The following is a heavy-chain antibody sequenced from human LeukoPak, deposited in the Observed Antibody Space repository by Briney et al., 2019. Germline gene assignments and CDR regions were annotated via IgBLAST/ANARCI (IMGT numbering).Heavy chain of an antibody. D-gene: IGHD1-26*01. CDR1: GYTFTTSG. Sequence: GASVKDTFLASGYTFTTSGSTWVRQAPGQRLEWMGWISGYNGNTKYGQDFQGRVTSTTDTSTTTAYMELRSLRSADTAVYYCARGGRDGSRHFDYWGQGTMVTVSS. CDR2: ISGYNGNT. V-gene: IGHV1-18*04. CDR3: ARGGRDGSRHFDY. J-gene: IGHJ4*03.